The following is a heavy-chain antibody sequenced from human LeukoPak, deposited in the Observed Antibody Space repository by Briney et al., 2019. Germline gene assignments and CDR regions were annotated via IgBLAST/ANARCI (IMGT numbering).Heavy chain of an antibody. CDR1: GFAVSSNY. Sequence: PGGSLRLSCSASGFAVSSNYMSWVRPAPGKGLEWVANIKQDGSEKYYVDSVKGRFTISRDNAKNSLYLQMNSLRAEDTAVYYCARELVVGATISTDAFDIWGQGTMVTVSS. D-gene: IGHD1-26*01. CDR2: IKQDGSEK. CDR3: ARELVVGATISTDAFDI. J-gene: IGHJ3*02. V-gene: IGHV3-7*01.